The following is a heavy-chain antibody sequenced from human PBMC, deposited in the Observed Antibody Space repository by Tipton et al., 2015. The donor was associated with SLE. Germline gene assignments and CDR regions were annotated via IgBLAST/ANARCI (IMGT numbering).Heavy chain of an antibody. D-gene: IGHD6-25*01. Sequence: TLSLTCHVAGGAIRNSPYYWAWIRQPTGKRLEWIGSVFDTGYTAYNPSLEGRMSISVDTSNNEFSLKLSSVTAADTAVYFCARQDLGRAATLTFDIWGLGTLVTVSS. V-gene: IGHV4-39*01. CDR3: ARQDLGRAATLTFDI. CDR2: VFDTGYT. J-gene: IGHJ4*02. CDR1: GGAIRNSPYY.